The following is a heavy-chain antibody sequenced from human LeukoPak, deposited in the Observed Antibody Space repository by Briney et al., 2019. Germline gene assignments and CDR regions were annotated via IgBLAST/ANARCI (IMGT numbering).Heavy chain of an antibody. D-gene: IGHD6-13*01. CDR1: GGSISSYY. Sequence: SETLSLTCTVSGGSISSYYWSWIRQPPGKGLEWIGYIYYSGSTSYNPSLKSRVTISVDTSKNQFSLKLSSVTAADTAVYYCEREAGTGYFQHWGQGTLVTVSS. J-gene: IGHJ1*01. CDR3: EREAGTGYFQH. CDR2: IYYSGST. V-gene: IGHV4-59*01.